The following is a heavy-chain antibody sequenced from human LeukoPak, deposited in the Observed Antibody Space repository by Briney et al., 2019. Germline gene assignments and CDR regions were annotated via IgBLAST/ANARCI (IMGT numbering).Heavy chain of an antibody. J-gene: IGHJ5*02. CDR2: IKRETDGGTI. CDR3: ADYYASGSYPP. Sequence: GSLRLSCAASGFTLNNAWMSWVRQAPGKGLEWLGRIKRETDGGTIDYAAPVKGRFTISRDDSKNMLYLHMNSLQIEDTAVYYCADYYASGSYPPWGQGTLVTVSS. V-gene: IGHV3-15*01. CDR1: GFTLNNAW. D-gene: IGHD3-10*01.